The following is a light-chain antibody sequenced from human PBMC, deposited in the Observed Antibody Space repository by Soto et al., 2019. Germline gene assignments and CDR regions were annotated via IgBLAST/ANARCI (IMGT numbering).Light chain of an antibody. J-gene: IGKJ5*01. CDR1: QSVSSD. V-gene: IGKV3-15*01. CDR3: QQYNKWPPIT. CDR2: DTS. Sequence: EIVMTQSPATLSVSPGERATLSCRASQSVSSDLAWYQQKPGQAPRLLIYDTSTRATGIPARFSGSGSGTEFTLTISSLQSGDFAVYYCQQYNKWPPITFGQGTRLEI.